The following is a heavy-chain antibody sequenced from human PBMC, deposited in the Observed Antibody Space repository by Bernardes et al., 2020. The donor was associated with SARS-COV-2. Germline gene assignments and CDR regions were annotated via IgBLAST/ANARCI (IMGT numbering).Heavy chain of an antibody. CDR3: AKGSRGVVVVALFDP. CDR2: INHSGST. J-gene: IGHJ5*02. CDR1: GGSLSGYY. Sequence: SETLSLTCAVYGGSLSGYYWSWIRQSPGKGLEWIGEINHSGSTNYNPSLKSRVTISVDTSKNQFSLKLSSVTAADTAVYFCAKGSRGVVVVALFDPWGQGTLVTVSS. V-gene: IGHV4-34*01. D-gene: IGHD2-15*01.